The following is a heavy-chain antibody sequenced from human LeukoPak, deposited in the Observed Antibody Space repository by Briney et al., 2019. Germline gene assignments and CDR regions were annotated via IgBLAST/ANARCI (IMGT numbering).Heavy chain of an antibody. V-gene: IGHV3-21*01. Sequence: GGSLRLSCAASGFTFSSYSMNWVRQAPGKGLEWVSSISSSSTYIHYADSVKGRFTISRDNAKNSLYLQMNSLRAEDTAVYYCAREAGNYYDSSWDYWGQGTLVTVSS. CDR3: AREAGNYYDSSWDY. J-gene: IGHJ4*02. D-gene: IGHD3-22*01. CDR2: ISSSSTYI. CDR1: GFTFSSYS.